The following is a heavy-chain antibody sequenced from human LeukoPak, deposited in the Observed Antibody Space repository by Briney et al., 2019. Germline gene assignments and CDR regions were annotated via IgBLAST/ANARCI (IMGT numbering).Heavy chain of an antibody. CDR1: AYTFTGYY. Sequence: GASVKVSCKASAYTFTGYYIHWVRQAPGQGLEWMGWINPNSGGTKYAQKFQGRVTMTRDTSISTAYTELSRLRYDDTAVYFCASGESTYYSDSSGYYHDYWGQGTLVTVSS. CDR2: INPNSGGT. J-gene: IGHJ4*02. CDR3: ASGESTYYSDSSGYYHDY. D-gene: IGHD3-22*01. V-gene: IGHV1-2*02.